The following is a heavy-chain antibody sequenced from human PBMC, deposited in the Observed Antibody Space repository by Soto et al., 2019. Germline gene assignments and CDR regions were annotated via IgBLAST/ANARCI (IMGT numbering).Heavy chain of an antibody. J-gene: IGHJ4*02. CDR1: GYTFTNHY. CDR3: ARDEYHYGSGSSYSTLDD. V-gene: IGHV1-46*01. Sequence: EASVKVSCKASGYTFTNHYIHWVRQGPGQGPEWMGTINPSGGKTDYAQKFKGRVTLTSDTPTSTVYMELRSLRSEDTAIYYCARDEYHYGSGSSYSTLDDWGQGTLVTVSS. CDR2: INPSGGKT. D-gene: IGHD3-10*01.